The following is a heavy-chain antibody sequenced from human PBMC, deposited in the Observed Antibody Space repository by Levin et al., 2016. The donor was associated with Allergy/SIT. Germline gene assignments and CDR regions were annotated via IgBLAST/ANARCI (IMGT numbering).Heavy chain of an antibody. CDR3: AQSVSTSWLGINYSYYGLDV. CDR2: IYWDDKV. Sequence: SGPTLVKPTQTLTLTCTFSGFSLTTRGVGVAWIRQPPGKALEWLALIYWDDKVQYSPPLRSRLTITKDPSKNQVVLSILNVDPADTGTYFCAQSVSTSWLGINYSYYGLDVWGRGTAVTVSS. J-gene: IGHJ6*02. CDR1: GFSLTTRGVG. D-gene: IGHD2-2*01. V-gene: IGHV2-5*02.